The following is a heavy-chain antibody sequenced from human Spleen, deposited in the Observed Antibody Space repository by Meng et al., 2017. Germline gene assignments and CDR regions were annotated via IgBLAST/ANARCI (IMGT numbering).Heavy chain of an antibody. CDR1: GGSISSGDYY. J-gene: IGHJ4*02. CDR3: ARGNCSGGSCYDYFDY. D-gene: IGHD2-15*01. V-gene: IGHV4-31*01. Sequence: VQLQESGPGLGQPSPTLSLPCTVSGGSISSGDYYWSWIRQHPGKGLEWIGYIYYSGSTYYNPSLKSLVTISVDTSKNQFSLKLSSVTAADTAVYYCARGNCSGGSCYDYFDYWGQGTLVTVSS. CDR2: IYYSGST.